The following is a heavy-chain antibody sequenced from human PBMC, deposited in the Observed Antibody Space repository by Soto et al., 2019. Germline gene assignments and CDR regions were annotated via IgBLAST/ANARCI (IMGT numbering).Heavy chain of an antibody. J-gene: IGHJ4*02. CDR2: ISWNDDK. CDR3: TRISYAKGAPEF. Sequence: QITLRESGPTLVKPTQTLTLTCTFSGFSLNIPGASMGWIRQPPGKPLEWLALISWNDDKQYSPSLKSRLAITKDTSKNLVVLTITNRDPVDTATYFCTRISYAKGAPEFGGQGTRVTVSS. D-gene: IGHD3-16*01. V-gene: IGHV2-5*01. CDR1: GFSLNIPGAS.